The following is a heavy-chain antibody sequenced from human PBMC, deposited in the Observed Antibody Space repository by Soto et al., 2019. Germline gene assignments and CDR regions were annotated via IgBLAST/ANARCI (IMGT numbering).Heavy chain of an antibody. Sequence: SETLSLTCAVYGGSFSGYYWSWIRQPPGKGLEWIGEINHSGSTNYNPSLKSRVTISVDTSKNQFSLKLSSVTAADTAVYYCAIVDTAMVKKISFDYWGQGTLVTVSS. CDR3: AIVDTAMVKKISFDY. D-gene: IGHD5-18*01. CDR1: GGSFSGYY. J-gene: IGHJ4*02. V-gene: IGHV4-34*01. CDR2: INHSGST.